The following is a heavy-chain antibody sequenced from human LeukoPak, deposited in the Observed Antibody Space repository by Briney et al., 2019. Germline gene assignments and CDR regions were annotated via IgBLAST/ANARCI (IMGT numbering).Heavy chain of an antibody. Sequence: GGSLRLSCAASGFTFSDFYMSWIRQAPGKGLEWVSYITSAGRAIYYADSVQGQFTISRDNARNSLYLQMNGLRADDTAVYYCASDIVATSGDFWGQGTLVTVSS. J-gene: IGHJ4*02. CDR3: ASDIVATSGDF. V-gene: IGHV3-11*01. CDR1: GFTFSDFY. D-gene: IGHD5-12*01. CDR2: ITSAGRAI.